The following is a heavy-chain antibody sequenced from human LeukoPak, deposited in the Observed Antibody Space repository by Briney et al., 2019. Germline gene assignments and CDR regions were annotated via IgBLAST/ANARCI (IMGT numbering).Heavy chain of an antibody. V-gene: IGHV3-74*01. CDR2: INTDGRTI. Sequence: GGSLRLSCAASGFTLSSYWMHWVRQAPGKGLVWVSRINTDGRTINYADSVEGRFTISRDIAKNTLYLQMNSLIAEDTAVYYCVRVAAGTGSFDILGQGKMVTVSS. J-gene: IGHJ3*02. D-gene: IGHD6-13*01. CDR3: VRVAAGTGSFDI. CDR1: GFTLSSYW.